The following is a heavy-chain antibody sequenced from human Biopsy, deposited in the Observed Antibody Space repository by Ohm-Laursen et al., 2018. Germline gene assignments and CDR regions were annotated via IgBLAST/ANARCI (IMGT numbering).Heavy chain of an antibody. J-gene: IGHJ3*01. V-gene: IGHV4-4*07. D-gene: IGHD3-22*01. CDR1: GGDINNYY. CDR2: IYPGGST. Sequence: SETLSLTCHVSGGDINNYYWSWIRQPAGKGLEWIGRIYPGGSTNYNPSPKSRVTMPVDTSKKQLSLRLRSVTAADTAMYYCASVVLGPTNDAFDLWGQGTMVVVSS. CDR3: ASVVLGPTNDAFDL.